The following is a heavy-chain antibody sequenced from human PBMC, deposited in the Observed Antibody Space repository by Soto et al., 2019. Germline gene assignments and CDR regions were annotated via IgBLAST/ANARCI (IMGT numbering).Heavy chain of an antibody. J-gene: IGHJ4*02. CDR2: ITGSSTYI. Sequence: NPGGSLRLSCAASGFTFSDYSMNWVRQAPGKGLEWLSSITGSSTYIYYADSVKGRFTISRDNAKNSLLLQMKSLRAEDTAVYYCARDRTTCNSISCYRSMGFWGQGTLVTVSS. CDR1: GFTFSDYS. V-gene: IGHV3-21*01. D-gene: IGHD2-2*02. CDR3: ARDRTTCNSISCYRSMGF.